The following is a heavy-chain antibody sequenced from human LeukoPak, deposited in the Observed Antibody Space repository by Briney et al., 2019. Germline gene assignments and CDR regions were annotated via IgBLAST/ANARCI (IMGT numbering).Heavy chain of an antibody. D-gene: IGHD1-7*01. Sequence: GGSLRLSCAGSGFIFRNYGMHWVRQAPGQGLEWVAVISDGGTHLYYADSVKGRFTISRDNSESTMYLQMNSLRVEDTAVYYCARPRGTGTPDYWGQGTLVTVSS. V-gene: IGHV3-30*03. CDR2: ISDGGTHL. CDR1: GFIFRNYG. J-gene: IGHJ4*02. CDR3: ARPRGTGTPDY.